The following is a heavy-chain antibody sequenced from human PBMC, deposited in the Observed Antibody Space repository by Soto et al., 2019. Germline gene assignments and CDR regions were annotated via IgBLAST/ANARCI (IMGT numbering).Heavy chain of an antibody. J-gene: IGHJ4*02. CDR1: GFTFSHYA. V-gene: IGHV3-30*03. CDR3: ATYCGMNQDLIDN. CDR2: ISYDGSNK. Sequence: PGGSLRLSCAASGFTFSHYAMHWVRQAPGKGLEWLAVISYDGSNKHYADSVKGRFTVSRDNSKNTLYLQMNSLRAEDTAVYSCATYCGMNQDLIDNWGQGTLVTVSS. D-gene: IGHD2-21*01.